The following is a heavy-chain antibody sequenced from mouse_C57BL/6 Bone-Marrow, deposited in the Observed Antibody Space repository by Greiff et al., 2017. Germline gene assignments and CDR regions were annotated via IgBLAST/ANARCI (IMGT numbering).Heavy chain of an antibody. Sequence: VQLKQSGPELVKPGASVKISCKASGYSFTGYYMNWVKQSPEKSLEWIGEINPSTGGTTYNQKFKAKATSTVDKSSSTAYMQLKSLTSEDSAVYYCARSKGYYDYYFDYWGQGTTLTVSS. CDR2: INPSTGGT. J-gene: IGHJ2*01. CDR1: GYSFTGYY. V-gene: IGHV1-42*01. D-gene: IGHD2-4*01. CDR3: ARSKGYYDYYFDY.